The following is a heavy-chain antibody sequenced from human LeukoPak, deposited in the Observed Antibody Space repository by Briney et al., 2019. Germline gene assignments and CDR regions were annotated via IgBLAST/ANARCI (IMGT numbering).Heavy chain of an antibody. J-gene: IGHJ4*02. CDR1: GGSFSGYY. CDR2: INHSGST. D-gene: IGHD2-15*01. Sequence: SETLSLTCAVYGGSFSGYYWSWIRQPPGKGLEWIGEINHSGSTNYNPSLRSRVTISVDTSKNQFSLKLSSVTAADTAVYYCARGIVNCSGGSCYIFDYWGQGTLVTVSS. V-gene: IGHV4-34*01. CDR3: ARGIVNCSGGSCYIFDY.